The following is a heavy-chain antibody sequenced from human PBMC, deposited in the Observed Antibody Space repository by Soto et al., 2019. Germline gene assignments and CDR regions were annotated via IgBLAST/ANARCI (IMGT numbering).Heavy chain of an antibody. J-gene: IGHJ5*02. CDR1: GFTFISSF. D-gene: IGHD6-19*01. V-gene: IGHV3-7*03. CDR2: INQDGGVT. Sequence: GGSLRLSCVASGFTFISSFMGWVRQAPGKGLEWVANINQDGGVTYYVDSVEGRFTISRDNAKDSLYLQMNSLRGEDTAVYYCARYFRGSGRYFLDPWGQGTLVTVSS. CDR3: ARYFRGSGRYFLDP.